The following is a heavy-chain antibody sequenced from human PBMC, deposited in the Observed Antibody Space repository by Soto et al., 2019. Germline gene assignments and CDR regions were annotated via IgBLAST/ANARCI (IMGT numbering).Heavy chain of an antibody. D-gene: IGHD3-10*01. V-gene: IGHV4-30-4*01. CDR3: ARGHPDYYYGSGSSTYYFDY. CDR1: GGAISSGEYY. CDR2: SDCSGST. J-gene: IGHJ4*02. Sequence: SGTLCLTXTVSGGAISSGEYYWCWIRQPPGQGRDWIGDSDCSGSTYYNPSLKSGVTISVDTSKNQFSLKLSSVTAADAAVYYCARGHPDYYYGSGSSTYYFDYWGQGTLVTVSS.